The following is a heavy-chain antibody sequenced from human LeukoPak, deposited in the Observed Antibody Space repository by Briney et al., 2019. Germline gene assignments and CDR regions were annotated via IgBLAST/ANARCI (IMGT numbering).Heavy chain of an antibody. CDR2: INPNSGGT. J-gene: IGHJ4*02. V-gene: IGHV1-2*02. D-gene: IGHD6-19*01. Sequence: ASVKVSCKASGYIFTGHYLHWVRQAPGQGLEWMGWINPNSGGTNYAQKFQGRVTMTRDTSISTAYMELSRLRSDDTAVYYCARDHGQWVVRISLDYWGQGTLVTVSS. CDR3: ARDHGQWVVRISLDY. CDR1: GYIFTGHY.